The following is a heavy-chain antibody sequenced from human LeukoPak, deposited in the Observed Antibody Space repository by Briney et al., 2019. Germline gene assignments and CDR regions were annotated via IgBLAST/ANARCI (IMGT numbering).Heavy chain of an antibody. CDR3: AAMTSVTTGDY. D-gene: IGHD4-11*01. Sequence: GGSLRLSCAASGFTFSSYWMHWVRQAPGKGLEWVAFIPYDGSDKFYADSVKGRFTISRDNSKNTLYLQMNSLRAEDTAVYYCAAMTSVTTGDYWGQGTLVTVSS. V-gene: IGHV3-30*02. CDR1: GFTFSSYW. CDR2: IPYDGSDK. J-gene: IGHJ4*02.